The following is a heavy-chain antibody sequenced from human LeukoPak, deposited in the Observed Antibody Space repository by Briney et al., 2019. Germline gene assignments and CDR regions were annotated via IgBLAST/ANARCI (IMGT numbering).Heavy chain of an antibody. V-gene: IGHV4-34*01. D-gene: IGHD1-26*01. J-gene: IGHJ5*02. CDR3: EREYSGSARVWFDP. CDR2: INHSGST. CDR1: GGSFSGYY. Sequence: KPSETLSLTCAVYGGSFSGYYWSWIRQPPGKGLEWIGEINHSGSTNYNPSLKSRVTISVDTSKNQFSLKLSSVPAADTAVYYCEREYSGSARVWFDPWGQGTLVTVSS.